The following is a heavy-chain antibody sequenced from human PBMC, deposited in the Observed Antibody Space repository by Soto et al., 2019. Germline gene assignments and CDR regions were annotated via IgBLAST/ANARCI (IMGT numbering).Heavy chain of an antibody. CDR3: ARGIASDIVVVPAARVLFDP. J-gene: IGHJ5*02. V-gene: IGHV1-69*02. Sequence: SVKVSCKASGGTFSSYTISWVRQAPGQGLEWMGRIIPILGIANYAQKFQGRVTITADKSTSTAYMELSSLRSEDTAVYYCARGIASDIVVVPAARVLFDPCAQGTLVTVSS. CDR1: GGTFSSYT. CDR2: IIPILGIA. D-gene: IGHD2-2*01.